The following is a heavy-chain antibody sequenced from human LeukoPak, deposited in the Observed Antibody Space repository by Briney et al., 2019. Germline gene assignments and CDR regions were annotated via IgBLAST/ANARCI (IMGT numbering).Heavy chain of an antibody. CDR3: GKDIGPGGLDI. CDR2: IISSSGRT. J-gene: IGHJ6*04. V-gene: IGHV3-9*03. CDR1: GVNLDEYG. Sequence: GRSLRLSCATSGVNLDEYGMHWVRQVTGKGLEWVSGIISSSGRTGYADSVKGRFTISIDNPKKSLYLQMNSLRVEDMALYYCGKDIGPGGLDIWGKGTTVTVSS. D-gene: IGHD3-10*01.